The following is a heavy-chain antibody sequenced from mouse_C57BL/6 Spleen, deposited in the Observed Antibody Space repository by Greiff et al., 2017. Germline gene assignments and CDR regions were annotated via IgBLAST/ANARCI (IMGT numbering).Heavy chain of an antibody. D-gene: IGHD1-1*01. CDR1: GYSITSGYY. V-gene: IGHV3-6*01. Sequence: EVQVVESGPGLVKPSQSLSLTCSVTGYSITSGYYWNWIRQFPGNKLEWMGYISYDGSNNYNPSLKNRISITRDTSKNQFFLKLNSVTTEDTATYYCARGENYYGSSPYWYCDVWGTGTTVTVSS. J-gene: IGHJ1*03. CDR3: ARGENYYGSSPYWYCDV. CDR2: ISYDGSN.